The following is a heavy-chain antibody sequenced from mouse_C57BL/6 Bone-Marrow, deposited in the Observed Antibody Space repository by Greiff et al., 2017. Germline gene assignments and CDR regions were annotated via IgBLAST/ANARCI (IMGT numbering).Heavy chain of an antibody. CDR3: ARAYDYDGKWYYFDY. V-gene: IGHV1-82*01. Sequence: QVQLQQSGPELVKPGASVKISCKASGYAFSSSWMNWVKQRPGKGLEWIGRIYPGDGDTNYNGKFKGKATLTADKSSSTAYMQLSSLTSEDSAVYFCARAYDYDGKWYYFDYWGQGTTLTVSS. J-gene: IGHJ2*01. CDR1: GYAFSSSW. CDR2: IYPGDGDT. D-gene: IGHD2-4*01.